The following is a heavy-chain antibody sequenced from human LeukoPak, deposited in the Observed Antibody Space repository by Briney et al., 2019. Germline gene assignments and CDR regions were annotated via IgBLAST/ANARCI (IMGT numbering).Heavy chain of an antibody. V-gene: IGHV3-23*01. J-gene: IGHJ4*02. CDR1: GFTFSSYA. D-gene: IGHD3-22*01. Sequence: GGSLRLSCAASGFTFSSYAMSWVRQAPGGGPEWVSAIVGSGDSTYYADSVKGRFTISRDNSKNTLYLQMNSLRAEDTAVYYYAKDQLRYYDSRGYYRLWGQGALVTVSS. CDR3: AKDQLRYYDSRGYYRL. CDR2: IVGSGDST.